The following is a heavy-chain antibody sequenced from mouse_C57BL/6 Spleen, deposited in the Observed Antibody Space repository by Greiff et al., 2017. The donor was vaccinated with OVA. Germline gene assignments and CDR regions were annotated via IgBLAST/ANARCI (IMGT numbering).Heavy chain of an antibody. CDR3: ARDRDYSNYVVFAY. J-gene: IGHJ3*01. Sequence: EVKLQESGPGLVKPSQSLSLTCSVTGYSITSGYYWNWIRQFPGNKLEWMGYISYDGSNNYNPSLKNRISITRDTSKNQFFLKLNSVTTEDTATYYCARDRDYSNYVVFAYWGQGTLVTVSA. D-gene: IGHD2-5*01. CDR1: GYSITSGYY. V-gene: IGHV3-6*01. CDR2: ISYDGSN.